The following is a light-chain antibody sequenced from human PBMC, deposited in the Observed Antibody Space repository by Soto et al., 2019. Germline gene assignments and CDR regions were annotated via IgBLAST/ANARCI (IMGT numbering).Light chain of an antibody. J-gene: IGLJ2*01. CDR1: SSDVGGYNY. CDR2: EVT. CDR3: SSYGGFNNVL. V-gene: IGLV2-8*01. Sequence: QSALTQPPSASGSPGQSVIISCTGTSSDVGGYNYVSWYQQHPGKAPKLIIYEVTKRPSGVPYRFSVSKSGNTASLTVSGLQTEDEADYYCSSYGGFNNVLFGGGTKLTVL.